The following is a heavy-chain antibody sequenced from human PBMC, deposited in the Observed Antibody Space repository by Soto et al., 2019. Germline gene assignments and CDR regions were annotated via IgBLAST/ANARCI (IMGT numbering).Heavy chain of an antibody. Sequence: PGGSLRLSCAASGFTFSSYGMHWVRQAPGKGLEWVAVISYDGSNKYYADSVKGRFTISRDNSKNTLYLQMNSLRAEDTAVYYCAKDLYDSSAFDIWGQGTMVTVSS. V-gene: IGHV3-30*18. D-gene: IGHD3-22*01. CDR2: ISYDGSNK. CDR3: AKDLYDSSAFDI. CDR1: GFTFSSYG. J-gene: IGHJ3*02.